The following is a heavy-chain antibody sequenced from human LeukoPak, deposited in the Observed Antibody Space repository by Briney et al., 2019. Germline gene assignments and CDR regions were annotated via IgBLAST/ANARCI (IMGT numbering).Heavy chain of an antibody. Sequence: GGSLRLSCAASGFTFSSYAMSWVRQAPGKGLEWVSAISSSGGSTYYADSVKGRLTISRDNSKNTLYLQMNSLRAEDTAVYYCAKDTQAVAGTSFDYWGQGTLVTVSS. J-gene: IGHJ4*02. CDR2: ISSSGGST. CDR1: GFTFSSYA. CDR3: AKDTQAVAGTSFDY. V-gene: IGHV3-23*01. D-gene: IGHD6-19*01.